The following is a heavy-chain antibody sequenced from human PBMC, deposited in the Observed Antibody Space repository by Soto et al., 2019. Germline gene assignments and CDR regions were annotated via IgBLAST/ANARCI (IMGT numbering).Heavy chain of an antibody. CDR2: ISGSGGST. J-gene: IGHJ4*02. CDR1: GFTFSSYA. D-gene: IGHD2-21*01. V-gene: IGHV3-23*01. CDR3: ARAPLAYCGGDCYSGFDY. Sequence: EVQLLESGGGLVQPGGSLRLSCAASGFTFSSYAMSWVRQAPGKGLEWVSAISGSGGSTYYADSVKGRFTISRDNSKNTLYLQMNSLRAEDTAVYYCARAPLAYCGGDCYSGFDYWGQGTLVTVSS.